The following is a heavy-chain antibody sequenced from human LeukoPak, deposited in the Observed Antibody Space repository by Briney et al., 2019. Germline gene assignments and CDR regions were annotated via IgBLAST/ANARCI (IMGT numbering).Heavy chain of an antibody. Sequence: GESLTLSCAASGFTFSNYVIHWVRQAPGKGLEGLAVISYDGTNKYYADFVKGRFTISRDHSQSTVDLQLNTLGGADTAVYYCVRSPTYYNMDVWGKGTTVTVSS. J-gene: IGHJ6*03. V-gene: IGHV3-30*03. CDR1: GFTFSNYV. CDR3: VRSPTYYNMDV. CDR2: ISYDGTNK.